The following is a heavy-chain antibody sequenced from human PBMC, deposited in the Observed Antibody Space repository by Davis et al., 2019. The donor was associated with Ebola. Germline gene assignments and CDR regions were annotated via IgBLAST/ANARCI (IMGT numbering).Heavy chain of an antibody. V-gene: IGHV1-2*06. J-gene: IGHJ5*02. Sequence: SVTVTRMATVYTHTNSAINGVGQPPGKGLEWMGRIHPKSGDTSYAQQFQGRLTITRDTSISTAYMAFSRLTSDDTAVYYCAIEPVRGYEKWFDHWGQGALVTVSS. CDR3: AIEPVRGYEKWFDH. CDR2: IHPKSGDT. D-gene: IGHD5-12*01. CDR1: VYTHTNSA.